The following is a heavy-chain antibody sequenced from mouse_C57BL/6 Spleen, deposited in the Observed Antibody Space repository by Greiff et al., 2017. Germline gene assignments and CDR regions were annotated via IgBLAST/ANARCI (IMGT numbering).Heavy chain of an antibody. CDR2: IDPSDSYT. CDR1: GYTFTSYW. CDR3: ARGIITTVVATRFDY. V-gene: IGHV1-69*01. D-gene: IGHD1-1*01. J-gene: IGHJ2*02. Sequence: VQLQQPGAELVMPGASVKLSCKASGYTFTSYWMHWVKQRPGQGLEWIGEIDPSDSYTNYNQKFKGKSTLTVDKSSSTAYMQLSSLTSEDSAVSYTARGIITTVVATRFDYGSQGTSLTVSS.